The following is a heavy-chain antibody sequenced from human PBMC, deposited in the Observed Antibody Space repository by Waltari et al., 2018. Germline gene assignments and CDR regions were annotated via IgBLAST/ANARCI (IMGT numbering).Heavy chain of an antibody. J-gene: IGHJ4*02. CDR3: AKDQIGYTQPIDD. V-gene: IGHV3-23*04. Sequence: EVQLVEFGGGLVQPGGSLRLSCAASGFSFGSHAMNWVRPAPGKGLEWVSTISGLGINTYYADSVKGRFTISRDNSKNTMYLQMNSLRAEDTAFYYCAKDQIGYTQPIDDWGQGALVTVSS. D-gene: IGHD5-12*01. CDR2: ISGLGINT. CDR1: GFSFGSHA.